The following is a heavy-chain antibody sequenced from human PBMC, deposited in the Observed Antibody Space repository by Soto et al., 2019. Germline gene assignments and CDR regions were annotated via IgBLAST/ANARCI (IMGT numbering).Heavy chain of an antibody. Sequence: SVKVSCKTSGYPFPSFEIHCIRQAPGQRPEWMGGISNAGSGSTKYSQKFQDRLTISGDKRATTVFMALSSLTSEDTAIYYCARESSNYQDCFQNLGQGTPVTVSS. CDR1: GYPFPSFE. D-gene: IGHD2-2*01. CDR2: ISNAGSGST. CDR3: ARESSNYQDCFQN. V-gene: IGHV1-3*01. J-gene: IGHJ4*02.